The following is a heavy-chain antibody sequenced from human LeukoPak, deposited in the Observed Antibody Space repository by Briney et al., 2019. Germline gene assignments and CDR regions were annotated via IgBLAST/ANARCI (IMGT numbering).Heavy chain of an antibody. CDR3: AKTVSQWPSWFDP. Sequence: SETLSLTCTVSGGSISSYYWSWIRKPPGKGLEYIGYIYYSESTNYNPSLKSRVTISLDKSKNQFSLKLRSVTAADTAVYYCAKTVSQWPSWFDPWGQGTLVTVSS. D-gene: IGHD6-19*01. CDR1: GGSISSYY. CDR2: IYYSEST. V-gene: IGHV4-59*01. J-gene: IGHJ5*02.